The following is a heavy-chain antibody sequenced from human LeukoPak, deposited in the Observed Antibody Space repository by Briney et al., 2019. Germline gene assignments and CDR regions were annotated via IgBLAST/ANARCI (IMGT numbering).Heavy chain of an antibody. CDR1: GYSFTNYW. J-gene: IGHJ4*02. V-gene: IGHV5-51*01. CDR3: AGARHGDYRWDY. Sequence: RGESLKISCKDSGYSFTNYWIGWVRQMPGKGLEWMGIIHSADSNTKYSPSFQGQVTSSADKSISTAYLQWSGLKASDTAMYYCAGARHGDYRWDYWGQGTLVTVSS. D-gene: IGHD4-17*01. CDR2: IHSADSNT.